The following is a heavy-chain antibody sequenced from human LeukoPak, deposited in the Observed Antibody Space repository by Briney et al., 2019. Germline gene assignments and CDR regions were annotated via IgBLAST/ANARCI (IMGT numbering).Heavy chain of an antibody. D-gene: IGHD3-9*01. Sequence: ASVKVSCKASGYTFTSYYMHWVRQAPGQGLEWMGIINPSGGSTSYAQKFQGRVTMTRDTSTSTVYMELSSLRSEDTAVYYCARSRYYDILTGYYKAPHFDYWGQGTLVTVSS. CDR1: GYTFTSYY. J-gene: IGHJ4*02. CDR2: INPSGGST. CDR3: ARSRYYDILTGYYKAPHFDY. V-gene: IGHV1-46*01.